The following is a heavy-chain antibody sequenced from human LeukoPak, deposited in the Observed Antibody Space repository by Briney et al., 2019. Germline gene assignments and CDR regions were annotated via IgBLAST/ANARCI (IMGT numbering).Heavy chain of an antibody. CDR1: GFTLDDYA. D-gene: IGHD6-19*01. J-gene: IGHJ4*02. CDR3: AKDRGDFSGWFF. V-gene: IGHV3-43*02. CDR2: ISGDGGST. Sequence: PGGSLRLSCVASGFTLDDYALHWVRQAPGKGLEWVSLISGDGGSTYYADSVKGRFTISRDNSKNSLYLQMSSLRIEDTALYYCAKDRGDFSGWFFWGQGTLVTVSS.